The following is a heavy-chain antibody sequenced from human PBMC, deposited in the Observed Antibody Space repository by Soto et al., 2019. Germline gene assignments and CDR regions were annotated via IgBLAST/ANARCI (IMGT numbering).Heavy chain of an antibody. CDR2: IIPIFGTA. J-gene: IGHJ4*02. CDR3: AREKLYYYGSGSYLVPTYFDY. Sequence: ASVKVSCKASGGTFSSYAISWVRQAPGQGLEWMGGIIPIFGTANYAQKFQGRVTITADESTSTAYMELSSLRSEDTAVYYCAREKLYYYGSGSYLVPTYFDYWGQGTLVTVSS. V-gene: IGHV1-69*13. D-gene: IGHD3-10*01. CDR1: GGTFSSYA.